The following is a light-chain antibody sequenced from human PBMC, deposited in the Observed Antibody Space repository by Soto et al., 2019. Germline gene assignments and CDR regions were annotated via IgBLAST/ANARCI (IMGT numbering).Light chain of an antibody. CDR2: WAS. Sequence: DIVMTQSPDSLGMSLGERAAINCKSSQNVLYKSKNKNYLAWYQQKPGQPPKLLIYWASTRASGVPDRFSGSGSGTDFTLTINGLQAEDVAVYFCQQYHTTPFTFGPGAKVDI. V-gene: IGKV4-1*01. J-gene: IGKJ3*01. CDR3: QQYHTTPFT. CDR1: QNVLYKSKNKNY.